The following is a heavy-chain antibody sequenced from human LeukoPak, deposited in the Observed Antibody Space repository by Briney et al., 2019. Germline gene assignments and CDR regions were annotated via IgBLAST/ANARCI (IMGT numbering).Heavy chain of an antibody. CDR2: IYYSGST. V-gene: IGHV4-39*01. Sequence: SETLSLTCTVSGGSISSSSYYWGWLRQPPGTGLEWIGSIYYSGSTYYNPSLKSRVTISVDTSKNQFSLNLSSVTAADTAVYYCARHGYYYYYMDVWGKGTTVTVSS. CDR1: GGSISSSSYY. J-gene: IGHJ6*03. CDR3: ARHGYYYYYMDV.